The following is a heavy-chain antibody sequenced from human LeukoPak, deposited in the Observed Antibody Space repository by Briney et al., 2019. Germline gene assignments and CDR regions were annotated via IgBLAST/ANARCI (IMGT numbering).Heavy chain of an antibody. CDR3: AGAGTTQNPYYFDY. D-gene: IGHD1-1*01. Sequence: ASVKVSCKASGYTFTSYGISWVRRAPGQGLEWMGWISAYNGNTNYAQKLQGRVTMTTDTSTSTAYMELRSLRSDDTAVYYCAGAGTTQNPYYFDYWGQGTLVTVSS. J-gene: IGHJ4*02. V-gene: IGHV1-18*01. CDR2: ISAYNGNT. CDR1: GYTFTSYG.